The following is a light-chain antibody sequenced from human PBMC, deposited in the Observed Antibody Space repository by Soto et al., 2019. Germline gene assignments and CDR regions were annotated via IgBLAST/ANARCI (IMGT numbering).Light chain of an antibody. V-gene: IGLV2-14*03. J-gene: IGLJ7*01. CDR1: SSDVGSYNS. Sequence: QSVLTQPASVSGSPGQSIAISCTGTSSDVGSYNSVSWYQQYPGKAHKLMIHDVDNRPSGISDRFSGSKSGNTATLTISGHQADDEADYYCSSFTTSTSYVFGTGTQLTVL. CDR2: DVD. CDR3: SSFTTSTSYV.